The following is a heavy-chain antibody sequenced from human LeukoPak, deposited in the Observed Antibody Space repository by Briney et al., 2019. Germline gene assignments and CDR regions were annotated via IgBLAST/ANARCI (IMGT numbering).Heavy chain of an antibody. CDR3: ARGSGGYYLYYYFGMDV. D-gene: IGHD3-22*01. Sequence: SETLSLTCTVSGGSISSYYWSWIRQPPGKGLEWIGYNYYSGSTNYNPSLKSRVTISVDTSKNQFSLKQSSVTAADTAVYYCARGSGGYYLYYYFGMDVWGQGTTVT. J-gene: IGHJ6*02. CDR2: NYYSGST. V-gene: IGHV4-59*01. CDR1: GGSISSYY.